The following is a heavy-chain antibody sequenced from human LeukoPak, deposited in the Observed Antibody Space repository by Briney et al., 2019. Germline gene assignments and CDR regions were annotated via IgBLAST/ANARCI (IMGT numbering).Heavy chain of an antibody. CDR3: ASLLLRDGYNPIDY. Sequence: GGSLRLSCAASGFTFSQYWMSWVRQAPGKGLEWVANIKHDGSEKQDGSEKNYVDSVKGRFTISRDNAKNSLYLQMNSLRAEDTAVYYCASLLLRDGYNPIDYWGQGTLVTVSS. J-gene: IGHJ4*02. V-gene: IGHV3-7*01. CDR2: IKHDGSEKQDGSEK. CDR1: GFTFSQYW. D-gene: IGHD5-24*01.